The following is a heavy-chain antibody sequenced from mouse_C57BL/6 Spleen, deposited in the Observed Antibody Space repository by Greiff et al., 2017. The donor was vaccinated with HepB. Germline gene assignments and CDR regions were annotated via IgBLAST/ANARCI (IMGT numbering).Heavy chain of an antibody. CDR3: ARGPHIYDGYYDY. CDR2: INPSNGGT. J-gene: IGHJ2*01. Sequence: QVQLQQPGTELVKPGASVKLSCKASGYTFTSYWMHWVKQRPGQGLEWIGNINPSNGGTNYNEKFKSKATLTVDKSSSTAYMQLSSLTYEDSAVYYCARGPHIYDGYYDYWGQGTTLTVSS. V-gene: IGHV1-53*01. D-gene: IGHD2-3*01. CDR1: GYTFTSYW.